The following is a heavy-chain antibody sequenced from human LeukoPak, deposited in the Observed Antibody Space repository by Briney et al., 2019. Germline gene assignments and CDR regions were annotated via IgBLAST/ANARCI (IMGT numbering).Heavy chain of an antibody. D-gene: IGHD6-13*01. CDR3: ARFIAAPYYFDY. Sequence: SGGSLRLSCAASGFTFSSYSMNWVRQAPGKGLEWVSFISSSRSYIYYADSVKGRFTISRDNAKNSLYLQMNSLRAEDTAVHYCARFIAAPYYFDYWGRGTLVTVSS. V-gene: IGHV3-21*01. J-gene: IGHJ4*02. CDR1: GFTFSSYS. CDR2: ISSSRSYI.